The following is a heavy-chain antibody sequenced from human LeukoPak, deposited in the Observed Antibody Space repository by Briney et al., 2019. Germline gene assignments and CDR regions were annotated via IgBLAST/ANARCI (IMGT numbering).Heavy chain of an antibody. V-gene: IGHV3-74*01. D-gene: IGHD3-22*01. Sequence: GGSLRLSCAASGFTFSSYWMHWVRQAPGKGLVWVSRIDSGVSSTIYADSVKGRFTISRDNSKNTLYLQMNSLRAEDTAVYYCAKDLYYYDSSGYYPDYWGQGTLVTVSS. CDR2: IDSGVSST. CDR3: AKDLYYYDSSGYYPDY. CDR1: GFTFSSYW. J-gene: IGHJ4*02.